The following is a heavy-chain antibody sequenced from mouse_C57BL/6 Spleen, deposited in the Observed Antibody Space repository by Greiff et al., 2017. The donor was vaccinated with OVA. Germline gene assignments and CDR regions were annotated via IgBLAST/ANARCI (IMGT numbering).Heavy chain of an antibody. J-gene: IGHJ4*01. D-gene: IGHD3-3*01. Sequence: EVQGVESGGDLVKPGGSLKLSCAASGFTFSFYGMSWVRQTPDKRLEWVATISTGGSYTYYPDSLKGRFTISRDNAKNTLYLQMSSLKSEDTAMYYCARQGPYAMDYWGQGTSVTVSS. CDR1: GFTFSFYG. CDR3: ARQGPYAMDY. V-gene: IGHV5-6*01. CDR2: ISTGGSYT.